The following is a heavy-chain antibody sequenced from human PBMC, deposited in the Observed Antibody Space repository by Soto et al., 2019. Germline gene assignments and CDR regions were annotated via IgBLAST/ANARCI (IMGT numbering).Heavy chain of an antibody. Sequence: QVHLVQSGAEVKEPGASVRLSCRTSGYNFAKNAMQWVRQAPGQTFEWRGWTNGGNDDTRYSQKFQARVPLSKDTYANTFYMEMSSLTPEDTAVYYCARGGWMLVEGSHYYHAMDVWGQGTTVTVSS. J-gene: IGHJ6*02. D-gene: IGHD3-10*02. CDR1: GYNFAKNA. CDR3: ARGGWMLVEGSHYYHAMDV. V-gene: IGHV1-3*01. CDR2: TNGGNDDT.